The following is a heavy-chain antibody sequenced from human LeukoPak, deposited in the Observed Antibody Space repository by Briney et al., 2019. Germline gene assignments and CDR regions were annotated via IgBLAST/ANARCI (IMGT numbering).Heavy chain of an antibody. Sequence: GGSLRLSCAASGFTVSTNYMSWVRQAPGKGLEWVGFIRSKAYGGTTEYAASVKGRFTISRDDFKSIAYLQMNSLKTEDTAVYYCTRGGPPWYFDYWGQGTLVTVSS. CDR3: TRGGPPWYFDY. J-gene: IGHJ4*02. V-gene: IGHV3-49*04. CDR2: IRSKAYGGTT. CDR1: GFTVSTNY.